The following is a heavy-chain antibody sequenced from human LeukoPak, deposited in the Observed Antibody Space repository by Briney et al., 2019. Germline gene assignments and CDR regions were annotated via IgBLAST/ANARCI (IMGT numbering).Heavy chain of an antibody. CDR2: IWYDGSNK. CDR3: ARGGDYDSSGYFDIDY. Sequence: GGSLRLSCAASGFTFSSYGMHWVRQAPGKGLEWVAVIWYDGSNKYYADSVKARFTISRDNSKNTLYLQMNSLRAEDTAVYYCARGGDYDSSGYFDIDYWGQGTLVTVSS. V-gene: IGHV3-33*01. J-gene: IGHJ4*02. D-gene: IGHD3-22*01. CDR1: GFTFSSYG.